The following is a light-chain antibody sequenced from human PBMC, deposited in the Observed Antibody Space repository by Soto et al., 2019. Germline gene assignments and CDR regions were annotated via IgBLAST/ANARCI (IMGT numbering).Light chain of an antibody. V-gene: IGLV2-14*01. CDR1: SCNVGGYNY. CDR2: DVS. CDR3: SSYTSSITLYV. J-gene: IGLJ1*01. Sequence: QSALTQPASVSGAPGQWVTISCTGTSCNVGGYNYVSWYQQHPGTAPKLMIYDVSNRPSGVPDRFSGSKSGNSASLAISGLQAEDEADYYCSSYTSSITLYVFGAGTKVTVL.